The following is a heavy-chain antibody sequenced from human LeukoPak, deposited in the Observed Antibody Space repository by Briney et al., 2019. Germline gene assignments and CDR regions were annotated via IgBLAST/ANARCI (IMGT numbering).Heavy chain of an antibody. CDR3: ARGPVRDDGLTGISFYFGLDV. Sequence: SETLSLTCAVYGGSFTDYYWSWIRHLPGKGLEWIGEIHHRGGANYNPSLWGRVTISADTSKNQFSLHLTYVTAADTATFYCARGPVRDDGLTGISFYFGLDVWGHGTTVTVFS. CDR1: GGSFTDYY. V-gene: IGHV4-34*01. J-gene: IGHJ6*02. D-gene: IGHD2-21*02. CDR2: IHHRGGA.